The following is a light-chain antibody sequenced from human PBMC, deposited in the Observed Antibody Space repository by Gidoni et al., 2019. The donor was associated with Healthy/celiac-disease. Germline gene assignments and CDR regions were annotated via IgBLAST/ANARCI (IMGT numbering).Light chain of an antibody. CDR3: QQYGSSPQT. CDR2: CAS. J-gene: IGKJ2*01. V-gene: IGKV3-20*01. CDR1: QSVSSSY. Sequence: EIVLTQSPGTLSLSPGERATLSCRDSQSVSSSYLAWYQQKPGQAPRLLIYCASSRATGIPDRFSGSGSGTDFTLTISRLEPEDFAVYYCQQYGSSPQTFGQGTKLEIK.